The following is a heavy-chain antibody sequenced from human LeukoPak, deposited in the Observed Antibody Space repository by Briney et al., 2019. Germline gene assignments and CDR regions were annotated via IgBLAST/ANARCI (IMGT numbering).Heavy chain of an antibody. D-gene: IGHD3-22*01. CDR1: GDSISSGDYY. Sequence: SETLSLTCTVSGDSISSGDYYWSWIRQPAGKGLEWIGRISSSGSTNYNPSLKSRVTISVDTSKNQFSLKLSSLTAADTAVYFCARGPYSYDSSGAFDIWGQGTMVTVSS. J-gene: IGHJ3*02. V-gene: IGHV4-61*02. CDR2: ISSSGST. CDR3: ARGPYSYDSSGAFDI.